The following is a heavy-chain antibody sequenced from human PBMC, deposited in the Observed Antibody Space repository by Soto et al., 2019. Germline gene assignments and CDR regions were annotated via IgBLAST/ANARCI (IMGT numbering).Heavy chain of an antibody. CDR3: ARIQQEDTPYDFDI. Sequence: ASVKVSCKASGGTFSSYAISWVRQAPGQGLEWMGGIIPIFGTANYAQKFQGRVTITADESTSTAYMELSSLRSEDTAVYYCARIQQEDTPYDFDIWGQGTMVTVSS. CDR1: GGTFSSYA. D-gene: IGHD2-15*01. V-gene: IGHV1-69*13. CDR2: IIPIFGTA. J-gene: IGHJ3*02.